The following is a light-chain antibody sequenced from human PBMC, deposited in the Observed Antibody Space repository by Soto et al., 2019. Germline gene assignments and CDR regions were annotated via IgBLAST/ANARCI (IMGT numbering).Light chain of an antibody. J-gene: IGLJ1*01. Sequence: SYELTQPLSVSVALGQTARITCGGNNIGRKNVHWYQQKPRQAPVLVIYRDSNRPSGIPERFSGSNSGNTATLTISRAQAWDEADYYCQVWDSSRGEVFGTGTKVTVL. CDR1: NIGRKN. CDR2: RDS. CDR3: QVWDSSRGEV. V-gene: IGLV3-9*01.